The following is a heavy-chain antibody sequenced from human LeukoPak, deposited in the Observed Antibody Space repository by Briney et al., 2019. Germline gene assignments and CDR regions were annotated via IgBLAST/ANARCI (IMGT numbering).Heavy chain of an antibody. CDR3: ARRVAAVVFTWNWFDP. D-gene: IGHD6-13*01. CDR2: IYYIGST. Sequence: SETLSLTCTVSGDSISTYYWSWIRQPPGKGLEWIGYIYYIGSTNYNPSLKRRVTISVDTSKNHFSLMLSSVTAADTAVYYCARRVAAVVFTWNWFDPWGQGTLVTASS. V-gene: IGHV4-59*08. CDR1: GDSISTYY. J-gene: IGHJ5*02.